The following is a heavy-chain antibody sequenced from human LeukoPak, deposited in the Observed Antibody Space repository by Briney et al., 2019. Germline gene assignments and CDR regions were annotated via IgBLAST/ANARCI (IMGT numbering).Heavy chain of an antibody. J-gene: IGHJ4*02. CDR2: IDSSSNSI. D-gene: IGHD1-26*01. CDR1: GFTFSSYR. V-gene: IGHV3-21*01. CDR3: ARDLPTEAFDY. Sequence: GGSLRLSCASSGFTFSSYRMNWVRQAPGEGLEWVSSIDSSSNSIYYTDSVKGRFTITRHNAMSSLYLQMNGLRAEDTAVYYCARDLPTEAFDYWGQGTLVTVSS.